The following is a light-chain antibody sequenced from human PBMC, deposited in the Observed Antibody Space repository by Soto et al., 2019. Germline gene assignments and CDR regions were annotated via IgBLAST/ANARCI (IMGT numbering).Light chain of an antibody. CDR3: QQTYSTLYT. CDR1: QNIATY. Sequence: DIQLTQSPSSLSASVGDRVTITCRTSQNIATYVVWYQQKPGEAPKLLIYSASILQRGVPSRFSGSGSGTDFSLTISSLQPEDFATYYCQQTYSTLYTFGQGTKLDI. CDR2: SAS. V-gene: IGKV1-39*01. J-gene: IGKJ2*01.